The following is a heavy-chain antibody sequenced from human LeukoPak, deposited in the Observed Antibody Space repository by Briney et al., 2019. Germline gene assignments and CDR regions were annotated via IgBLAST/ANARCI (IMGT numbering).Heavy chain of an antibody. CDR3: ARNPSYGQDFDY. V-gene: IGHV4-59*01. Sequence: LETLSLTCTVSGGSISNYYWSWIRQPPGKGLEWIGYIYYSGSTNYNPSLKSRVTISVDTSKNQFSLKLRSVTAADTAVYYCARNPSYGQDFDYWGQGTLVTVSS. CDR1: GGSISNYY. CDR2: IYYSGST. J-gene: IGHJ4*02. D-gene: IGHD5-18*01.